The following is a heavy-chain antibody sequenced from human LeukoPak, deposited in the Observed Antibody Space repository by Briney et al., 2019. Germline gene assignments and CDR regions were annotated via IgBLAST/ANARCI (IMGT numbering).Heavy chain of an antibody. CDR1: GFTFSGYS. J-gene: IGHJ4*02. CDR2: ISSSTSYI. CDR3: ARAGGSTVSHSDY. V-gene: IGHV3-21*01. D-gene: IGHD4-17*01. Sequence: GGSLRLSCAASGFTFSGYSMTWIRQAPGKGLEWVSPISSSTSYIYYAHSVKGRFTISKDNAKNSLYLQMNSLRAEDTAVYYCARAGGSTVSHSDYWGQGTLVTVSS.